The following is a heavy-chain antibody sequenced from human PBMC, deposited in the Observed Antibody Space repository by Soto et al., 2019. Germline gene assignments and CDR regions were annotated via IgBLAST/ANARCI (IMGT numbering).Heavy chain of an antibody. CDR1: GGTFSSYT. J-gene: IGHJ4*02. D-gene: IGHD2-15*01. CDR3: ARDSGVVVAATDWPFDY. Sequence: QVQLVQSGAEVKKPGSSVKVSCKASGGTFSSYTISWVRQAPGQGLEWMGRIIPILGIANYAQKFQGRVTITADKSTSTAYMELSSLRSEDTAVYYCARDSGVVVAATDWPFDYWGQGTLVTVSS. V-gene: IGHV1-69*08. CDR2: IIPILGIA.